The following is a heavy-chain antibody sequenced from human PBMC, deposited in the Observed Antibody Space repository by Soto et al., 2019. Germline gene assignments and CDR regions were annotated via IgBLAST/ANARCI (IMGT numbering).Heavy chain of an antibody. CDR1: GGSFSGYY. J-gene: IGHJ4*02. V-gene: IGHV4-34*01. CDR2: INHSGST. Sequence: QVQLQQWGAGLLKHSETLYLTCAVYGGSFSGYYRTWIRQPPGTGLEWIGEINHSGSTNYNPSLKSRVTISVDTSKNQFSLKLTSVTAADTAVYYCARDKITGLFDYWGQGTLVTVSS. D-gene: IGHD2-8*02. CDR3: ARDKITGLFDY.